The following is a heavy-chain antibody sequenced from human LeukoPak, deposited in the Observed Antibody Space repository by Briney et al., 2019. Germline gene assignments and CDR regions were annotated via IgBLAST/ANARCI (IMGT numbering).Heavy chain of an antibody. J-gene: IGHJ4*02. D-gene: IGHD3-16*02. Sequence: GASVTVSCKASGGTFSSYAISWVRQAPGQGLEWMGGIIPIFGTANYAQKFQGRVTITADESTSTAYMELSSLRSEDTAVYYCASASYDYVWGSYRHLDYWGQGTLVTVSS. CDR2: IIPIFGTA. CDR3: ASASYDYVWGSYRHLDY. CDR1: GGTFSSYA. V-gene: IGHV1-69*13.